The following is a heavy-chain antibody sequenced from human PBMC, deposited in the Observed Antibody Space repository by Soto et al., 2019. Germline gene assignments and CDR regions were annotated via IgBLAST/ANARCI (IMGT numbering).Heavy chain of an antibody. CDR1: GITVSSYY. J-gene: IGHJ4*02. CDR2: IYAGTIT. D-gene: IGHD3-22*01. V-gene: IGHV3-53*01. Sequence: PGGSLRLSCAVSGITVSSYYMSWVHQAAGKGLEWVSVIYAGTITYYADSVKGRFTIYRDNSKNTLNLEMNSLRVEDTAVYYCARIPYDNSGTIFDYWGQGTLVTVSS. CDR3: ARIPYDNSGTIFDY.